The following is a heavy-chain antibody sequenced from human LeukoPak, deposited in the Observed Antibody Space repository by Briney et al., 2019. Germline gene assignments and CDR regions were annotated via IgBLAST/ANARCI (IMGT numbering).Heavy chain of an antibody. J-gene: IGHJ3*02. Sequence: PGGSLRLSCAASGFTFSSYAMSWVRQAPGKGLEWVSAISGSGGSTYYADSVKGRFTIPRDNSKNTLYLQMNSLRAEDTAVYYCAKDRITYYYGSGSSGNAFDIWGQGTMVTVSS. CDR1: GFTFSSYA. CDR3: AKDRITYYYGSGSSGNAFDI. CDR2: ISGSGGST. V-gene: IGHV3-23*01. D-gene: IGHD3-10*01.